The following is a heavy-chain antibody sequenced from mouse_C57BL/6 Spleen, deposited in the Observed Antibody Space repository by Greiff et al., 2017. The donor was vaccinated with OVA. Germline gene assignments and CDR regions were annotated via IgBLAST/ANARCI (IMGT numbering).Heavy chain of an antibody. J-gene: IGHJ1*03. CDR2: INPSNGGT. D-gene: IGHD2-10*01. CDR1: GYTFTSYW. CDR3: ARGGAYYGNPWYFDV. Sequence: VKLQQPGTELVKPGASVKLSCKASGYTFTSYWMHWVKQRPGQGLEWIGNINPSNGGTNYNEKFKSKATLTVDKSSSTAYMQLSSLTSEDSAVYYCARGGAYYGNPWYFDVWGTGTTVTGSS. V-gene: IGHV1-53*01.